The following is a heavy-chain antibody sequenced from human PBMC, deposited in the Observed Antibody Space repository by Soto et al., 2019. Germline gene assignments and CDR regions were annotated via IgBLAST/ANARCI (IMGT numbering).Heavy chain of an antibody. CDR1: GYSISSGYY. CDR2: IYHSGGT. V-gene: IGHV4-38-2*01. J-gene: IGHJ6*02. D-gene: IGHD1-26*01. Sequence: SETLSLTCAVSGYSISSGYYWGWIRQPPGKGLEWSGSIYHSGGTNYNPSLKSRVTISVDTSKNQFSLKLSSLTAADKAVYYCARGGDHSGSYYYYYGMDVWGQGTTVTVSS. CDR3: ARGGDHSGSYYYYYGMDV.